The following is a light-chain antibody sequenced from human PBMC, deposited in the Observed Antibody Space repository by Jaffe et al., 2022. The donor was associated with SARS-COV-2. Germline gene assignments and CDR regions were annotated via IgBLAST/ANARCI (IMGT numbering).Light chain of an antibody. Sequence: DIVMTQSPDSLAVSLGERATINCRSSQSLLYSFNNENHVAWYQQRPGQPPKLLIYWASTRESGVPGRFSGSGSGTDFTLTISNLQAEDVAVYYCQQYYGTPYTFGRGTKLEIK. CDR3: QQYYGTPYT. CDR1: QSLLYSFNNENH. CDR2: WAS. V-gene: IGKV4-1*01. J-gene: IGKJ2*01.